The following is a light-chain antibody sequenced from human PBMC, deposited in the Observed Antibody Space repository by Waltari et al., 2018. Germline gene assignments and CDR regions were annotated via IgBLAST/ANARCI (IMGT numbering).Light chain of an antibody. CDR1: SSDVGSYNL. J-gene: IGLJ1*01. V-gene: IGLV2-23*03. CDR2: EGN. Sequence: QSALTQPASVSGSPGQSITISCTGTSSDVGSYNLVSWYQQHPGKAPKLMIYEGNKRPSGVSNRFAGSKSGNTAALTISGLQAEDEADYYCCSYAGSSTFPYVFGTGTKVTVL. CDR3: CSYAGSSTFPYV.